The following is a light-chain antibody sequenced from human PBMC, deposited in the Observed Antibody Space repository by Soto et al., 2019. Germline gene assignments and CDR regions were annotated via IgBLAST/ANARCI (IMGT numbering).Light chain of an antibody. CDR1: RGISSY. V-gene: IGKV1-9*01. CDR2: SAS. Sequence: IQLTQSPSSLSASVGDRVTITCQASRGISSYLAWYQQKPGKPPKLLVYSASTLQSGVPSRFSGSGSGTEFTLTISSLQPDDVATYYCQLYNSYLWRFGQGTKVDIK. J-gene: IGKJ1*01. CDR3: QLYNSYLWR.